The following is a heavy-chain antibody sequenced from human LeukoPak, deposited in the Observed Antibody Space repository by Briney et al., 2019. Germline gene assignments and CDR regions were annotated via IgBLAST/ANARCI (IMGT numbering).Heavy chain of an antibody. D-gene: IGHD3-22*01. J-gene: IGHJ4*02. CDR3: AREDYYDNNGHQPGFDY. CDR2: ISGSGSTM. Sequence: GGSLRLSCVVSGLTFSDFFMSWIRQAPGKGLEWVSYISGSGSTMYYADSVKGRFTISRDNAKNSLYLQMNSLRAEDTAVYYCAREDYYDNNGHQPGFDYWGQGTLVTVSS. CDR1: GLTFSDFF. V-gene: IGHV3-11*04.